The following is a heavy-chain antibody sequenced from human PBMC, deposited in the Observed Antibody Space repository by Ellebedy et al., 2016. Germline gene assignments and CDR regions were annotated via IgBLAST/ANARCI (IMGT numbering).Heavy chain of an antibody. V-gene: IGHV3-23*01. D-gene: IGHD3-9*01. CDR3: AKKGERYFDWLVGYFDY. CDR2: ISGSGGST. Sequence: GESLKISCAASGFTFSSYAMSWVRQAPGKGLEWVSGISGSGGSTYYADSVKGRFTISRDNSKNTLYLQMNSLRAEDTAVYYCAKKGERYFDWLVGYFDYWGQGTLVTVSS. CDR1: GFTFSSYA. J-gene: IGHJ4*02.